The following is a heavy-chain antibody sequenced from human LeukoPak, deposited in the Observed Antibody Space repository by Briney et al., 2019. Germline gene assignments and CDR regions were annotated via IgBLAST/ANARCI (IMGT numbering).Heavy chain of an antibody. CDR2: INHSGST. CDR1: GGSFSGYY. CDR3: ARDGDGSSWFFWFDP. D-gene: IGHD6-13*01. Sequence: PSETLSLTCAVYGGSFSGYYWSWIRQPPGKGLEWIGEINHSGSTNYNPSLKSRVTISVDTSKNQFSLKLSSVTAADTAVYYCARDGDGSSWFFWFDPWGQGTLVTVSS. V-gene: IGHV4-34*01. J-gene: IGHJ5*02.